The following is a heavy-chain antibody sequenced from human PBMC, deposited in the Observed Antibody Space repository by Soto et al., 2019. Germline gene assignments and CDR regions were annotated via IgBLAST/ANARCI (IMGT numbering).Heavy chain of an antibody. CDR2: IYYSGST. V-gene: IGHV4-59*01. Sequence: PSETLSLTCTVSGDSMSSYYWSWIRQPPGKGLEWIGYIYYSGSTTYNPSLRSRVTMSVDTSKNQFSLRLSSVTAADTAVYYCARAKSNYQTFDHWGQGSQVTVSS. CDR1: GDSMSSYY. CDR3: ARAKSNYQTFDH. J-gene: IGHJ4*02. D-gene: IGHD4-4*01.